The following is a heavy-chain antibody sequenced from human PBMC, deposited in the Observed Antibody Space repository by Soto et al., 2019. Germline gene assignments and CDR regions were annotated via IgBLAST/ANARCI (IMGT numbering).Heavy chain of an antibody. CDR3: AKVSTVTTYGYLDY. CDR2: ISGSGGST. D-gene: IGHD4-17*01. CDR1: GFTFSSYA. J-gene: IGHJ4*02. V-gene: IGHV3-23*01. Sequence: GGSLRLSCAASGFTFSSYAMSWVRQAPGKGLEWVSGISGSGGSTYYADSVKGRFTISRDNSKNTLYLQMNSLRVEDTGVYYCAKVSTVTTYGYLDYWGQGSLVTVSS.